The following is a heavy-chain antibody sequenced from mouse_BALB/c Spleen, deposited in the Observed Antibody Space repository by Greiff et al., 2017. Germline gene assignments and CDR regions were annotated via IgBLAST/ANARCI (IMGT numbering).Heavy chain of an antibody. CDR3: AIYSDYDGVYFDY. D-gene: IGHD2-4*01. J-gene: IGHJ2*01. CDR1: GYTFTSYV. V-gene: IGHV1-14*01. Sequence: VQLKQSGPELVKPGASVKMSCKASGYTFTSYVMHWVKQKPGQGLEWIGYINPYNDGTKYNEKFKGKATLTSDKSSSTAYMELSSLTSEDSAVYYCAIYSDYDGVYFDYWGQGTTLTVSA. CDR2: INPYNDGT.